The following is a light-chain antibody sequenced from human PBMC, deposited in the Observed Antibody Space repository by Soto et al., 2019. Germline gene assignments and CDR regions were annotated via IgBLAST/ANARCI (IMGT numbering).Light chain of an antibody. CDR3: QQSYSTPLMYP. Sequence: DIQMTQSPSSLSASVGDRVTITCRASQSISSYLNWYQQKPGKAPKLLIYAASSLQSGVPSRFSGTGSGTEFHLTISSLQPEDFATYYCQQSYSTPLMYPFCHGTKRESK. CDR2: AAS. CDR1: QSISSY. V-gene: IGKV1-39*01. J-gene: IGKJ2*01.